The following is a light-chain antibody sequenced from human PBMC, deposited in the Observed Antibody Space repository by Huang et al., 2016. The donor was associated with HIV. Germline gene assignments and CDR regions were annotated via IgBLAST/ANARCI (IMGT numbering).Light chain of an antibody. J-gene: IGKJ5*01. CDR2: WAS. CDR3: QQYYSASIT. Sequence: DIVMTQSTGSLTVSLGERASINCTSSQPLLSTANNKSYLAWYKQKPRQPPKARIYWASSREAGVPERFSGSGSGTDFTLTISSLQAEDVALYYCQQYYSASITFGQGTRVEI. CDR1: QPLLSTANNKSY. V-gene: IGKV4-1*01.